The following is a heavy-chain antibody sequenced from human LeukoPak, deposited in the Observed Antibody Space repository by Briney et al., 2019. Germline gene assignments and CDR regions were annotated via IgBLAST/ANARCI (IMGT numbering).Heavy chain of an antibody. Sequence: SVKVSCKASGGTFSSYAISWVRQAPGQGLEWMGGIIPIFGTANYAQKFQGRVTMTRDMSTSTVYMELSSLRSEDTAVYYCARAYSTSPRNGFDIWGQGTMVTVTS. CDR3: ARAYSTSPRNGFDI. J-gene: IGHJ3*02. D-gene: IGHD6-6*01. CDR1: GGTFSSYA. CDR2: IIPIFGTA. V-gene: IGHV1-69*05.